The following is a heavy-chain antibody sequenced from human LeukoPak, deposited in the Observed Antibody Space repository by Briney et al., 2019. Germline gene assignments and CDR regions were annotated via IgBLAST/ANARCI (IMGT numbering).Heavy chain of an antibody. CDR1: GFSFSTYW. J-gene: IGHJ4*02. Sequence: GGSLRLSCAASGFSFSTYWMHWVRQAPGRGLVWVSRINSDGSSTTYADSVKGRFTISRDNAKTTLYLQMNSLRAEDTAVYYCALGTKPLSYHFFDYWGQGALVTVSS. CDR2: INSDGSST. CDR3: ALGTKPLSYHFFDY. V-gene: IGHV3-74*03. D-gene: IGHD1-7*01.